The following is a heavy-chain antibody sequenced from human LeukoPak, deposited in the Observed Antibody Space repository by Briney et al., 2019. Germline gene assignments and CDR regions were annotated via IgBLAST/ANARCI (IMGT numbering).Heavy chain of an antibody. V-gene: IGHV3-30*18. J-gene: IGHJ4*02. CDR1: GFTFSSYG. D-gene: IGHD6-6*01. CDR2: ISYDGSNK. Sequence: GGSLRLSCAASGFTFSSYGMHWVRQAPGKGLEWVAVISYDGSNKYYADSVKGRFTISRDNSKNTLYLQMNSLRAEDTAVYCCAKDRDGSSGFDYWGQGTLVTVSS. CDR3: AKDRDGSSGFDY.